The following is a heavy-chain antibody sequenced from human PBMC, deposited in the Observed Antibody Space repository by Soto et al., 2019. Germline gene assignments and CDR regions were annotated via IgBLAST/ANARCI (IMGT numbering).Heavy chain of an antibody. J-gene: IGHJ6*02. CDR2: INPSGGST. V-gene: IGHV1-46*01. Sequence: ASVKVSCKASGYTFTSYYMHWVRQAPGQGLEWMGIINPSGGSTSYAQKFQGRVTMTRDTSTSTVYMELSSLRSEDTAVYYCARDVGQLAAGMPIPSGMDVWGQGTTVTVSS. D-gene: IGHD2-2*01. CDR3: ARDVGQLAAGMPIPSGMDV. CDR1: GYTFTSYY.